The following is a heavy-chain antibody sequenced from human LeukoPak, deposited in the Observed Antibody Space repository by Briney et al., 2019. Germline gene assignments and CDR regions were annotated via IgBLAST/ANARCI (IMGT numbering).Heavy chain of an antibody. CDR1: GYTFTGYY. V-gene: IGHV1-2*04. CDR2: INPNSGGT. CDR3: ARGKQEEIGAVAPFDY. Sequence: ASVKVSCKASGYTFTGYYMHWVRQAPGQGLEWMGWINPNSGGTNYAQKFQGWVTMTRDTSISTAYMELSSLRSEDTAVYYCARGKQEEIGAVAPFDYWGQGTLVTVSS. J-gene: IGHJ4*02. D-gene: IGHD5-24*01.